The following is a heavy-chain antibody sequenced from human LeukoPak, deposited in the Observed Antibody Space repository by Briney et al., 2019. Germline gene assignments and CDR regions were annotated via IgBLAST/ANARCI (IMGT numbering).Heavy chain of an antibody. Sequence: GGSLRLSCAASGFTFSSYSMSWLRQPPGKRLEWVSYISSDSSIIYYADSVKGRFTISRDNAKNSLYLQMNSLRTDDTAVYYCANTEYQRLGTDYWGQGTLVTVSS. CDR2: ISSDSSII. D-gene: IGHD2-2*01. J-gene: IGHJ4*02. CDR1: GFTFSSYS. CDR3: ANTEYQRLGTDY. V-gene: IGHV3-48*04.